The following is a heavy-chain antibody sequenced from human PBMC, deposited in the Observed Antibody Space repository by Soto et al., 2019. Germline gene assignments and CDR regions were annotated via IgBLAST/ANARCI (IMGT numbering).Heavy chain of an antibody. V-gene: IGHV3-7*03. J-gene: IGHJ4*02. Sequence: GSLRISCAASVFTLNNYGMTWVRQAPGKGLEWVANINKDGSQKNYVDSVKGRFTIARDNGQNSLSLQMSSLRVEDTAVYYCVRELGRAYWGQGALVTGSS. D-gene: IGHD3-10*01. CDR3: VRELGRAY. CDR2: INKDGSQK. CDR1: VFTLNNYG.